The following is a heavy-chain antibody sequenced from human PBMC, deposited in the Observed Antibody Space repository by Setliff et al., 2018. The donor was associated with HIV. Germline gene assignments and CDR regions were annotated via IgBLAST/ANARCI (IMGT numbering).Heavy chain of an antibody. J-gene: IGHJ4*02. V-gene: IGHV3-7*01. Sequence: GGSLRLSCVGSGFTFSSYWMSWVRQAPGKGLEWVANIKQDGSEKYYVDSVKDRFTISRDNGKNTLFLQMNRLKVEDTGVYYCHSGYDSEEQSYFDYWGQGTQVTVSS. CDR3: HSGYDSEEQSYFDY. D-gene: IGHD5-12*01. CDR2: IKQDGSEK. CDR1: GFTFSSYW.